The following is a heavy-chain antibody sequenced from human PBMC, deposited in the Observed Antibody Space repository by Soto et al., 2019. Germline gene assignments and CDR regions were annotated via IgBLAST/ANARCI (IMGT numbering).Heavy chain of an antibody. Sequence: QLQLQESGPGLVKPSETLSLTCTVSGGSISSSSYYWGWIRQLPGKGLEWIGSIYYSRSTYYNPSLKSRVTISVDTSKNQFSLKLSSVTAADTAVYYCARQDYCDFDFYFDYWGQGTLVTVSS. D-gene: IGHD4-17*01. J-gene: IGHJ4*02. CDR1: GGSISSSSYY. CDR3: ARQDYCDFDFYFDY. V-gene: IGHV4-39*01. CDR2: IYYSRST.